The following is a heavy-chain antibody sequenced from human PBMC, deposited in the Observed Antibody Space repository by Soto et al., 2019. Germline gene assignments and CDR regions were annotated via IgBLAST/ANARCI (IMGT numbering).Heavy chain of an antibody. J-gene: IGHJ4*02. CDR3: ASSLYCSGGSYYSRYLDY. Sequence: QVQLVQSGAAVKKPASSVKVSCKASGGTFSSYAIIWVRQAPGQGLEWMVGIIHIFGTANYAQKFQGRVTITADKSTRTSCIELSSLRSEDTAVYYFASSLYCSGGSYYSRYLDYWGQGTLVTVSS. V-gene: IGHV1-69*06. CDR1: GGTFSSYA. D-gene: IGHD2-15*01. CDR2: IIHIFGTA.